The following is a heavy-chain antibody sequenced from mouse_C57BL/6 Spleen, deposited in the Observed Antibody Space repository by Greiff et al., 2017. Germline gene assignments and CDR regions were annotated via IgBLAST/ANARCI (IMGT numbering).Heavy chain of an antibody. CDR3: ARYALTGADDY. CDR1: GYTFTGYW. J-gene: IGHJ2*01. D-gene: IGHD4-1*01. V-gene: IGHV1-9*01. Sequence: QVQLQQSGAELMKPGASVKLSCKATGYTFTGYWIEWVKQRPGHGLEWIGEILPGSGSTNYTEKFKGKATFTADTSSNTAYLQLSSLTTEDSAIYYCARYALTGADDYWGQGTTLTVSS. CDR2: ILPGSGST.